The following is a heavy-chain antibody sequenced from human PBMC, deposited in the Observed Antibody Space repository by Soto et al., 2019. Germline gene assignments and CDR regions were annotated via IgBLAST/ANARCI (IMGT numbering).Heavy chain of an antibody. V-gene: IGHV3-53*02. CDR2: IYGGGST. D-gene: IGHD1-1*01. CDR3: TRCGSYNYGMESEDAFDI. Sequence: EGQLVETGGGLIQSGGSLRLSCAASGFTVRSTYMSWVRQAPGKGLEWVSVIYGGGSTYYADSVTGRFTITRDNSKNTIYLQLDNLRAEDTAMYYCTRCGSYNYGMESEDAFDIWGQGTMVTVSS. CDR1: GFTVRSTY. J-gene: IGHJ3*02.